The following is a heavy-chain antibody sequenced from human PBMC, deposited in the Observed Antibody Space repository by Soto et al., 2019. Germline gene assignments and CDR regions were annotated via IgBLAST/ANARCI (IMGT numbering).Heavy chain of an antibody. D-gene: IGHD2-21*02. Sequence: EVQLVESGGGLVQPGGSVRLSCAASGFTFSSYSMNWVRQAPGKGLEWVSYISSTTSTIYYADSVKGRFTISRDNAKHSLYPQTNSLRAEDTDVYYCARGDGDFRLPDWGQGTLVTVSS. CDR3: ARGDGDFRLPD. J-gene: IGHJ4*02. CDR1: GFTFSSYS. CDR2: ISSTTSTI. V-gene: IGHV3-48*01.